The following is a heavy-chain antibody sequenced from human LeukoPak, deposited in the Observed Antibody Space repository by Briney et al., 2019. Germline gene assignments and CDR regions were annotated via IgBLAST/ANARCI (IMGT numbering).Heavy chain of an antibody. D-gene: IGHD6-19*01. CDR2: ISWDSDSI. Sequence: PGGSLRLSCAASGFTFDDYAMHWVRQAPGKGLEWVSGISWDSDSIDYADSVRGRFTISRDNAKNSLYLQMNSLRAEDTALYFCAKDWYGTGWGGFDYWGQGILVTVSS. CDR3: AKDWYGTGWGGFDY. CDR1: GFTFDDYA. J-gene: IGHJ4*02. V-gene: IGHV3-9*01.